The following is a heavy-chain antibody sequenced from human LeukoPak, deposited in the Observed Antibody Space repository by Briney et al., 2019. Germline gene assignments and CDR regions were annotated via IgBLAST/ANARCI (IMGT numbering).Heavy chain of an antibody. CDR2: INHSGST. D-gene: IGHD1-1*01. CDR1: GGSFSGYY. J-gene: IGHJ6*02. Sequence: SETLSLTCAVYGGSFSGYYWSWIRQPPGKGLEWIGEINHSGSTNYNPSLKSRVTISVDTSKNQFSLKLSSVTAADTAVYYCARGERLINGYYGMDVWGQGTTVTVSS. CDR3: ARGERLINGYYGMDV. V-gene: IGHV4-34*01.